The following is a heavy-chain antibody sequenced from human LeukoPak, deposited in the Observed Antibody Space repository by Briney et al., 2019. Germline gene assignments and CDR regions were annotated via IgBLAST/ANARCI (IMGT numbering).Heavy chain of an antibody. CDR1: GFTFDSYS. D-gene: IGHD2-2*01. Sequence: GGSLRLSCAASGFTFDSYSMSWVRQGPGKGLEWVANIKQDGSEKYYVDSVKGRFTISRDNAKNSLYLQMNSLRAEDTAVYYCARVDCSSTSCYSFYFDYWGQGILVTVSS. V-gene: IGHV3-7*01. J-gene: IGHJ4*02. CDR3: ARVDCSSTSCYSFYFDY. CDR2: IKQDGSEK.